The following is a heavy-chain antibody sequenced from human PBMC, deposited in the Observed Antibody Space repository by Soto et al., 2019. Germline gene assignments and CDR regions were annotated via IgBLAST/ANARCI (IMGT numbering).Heavy chain of an antibody. J-gene: IGHJ4*02. D-gene: IGHD3-3*01. CDR1: GYTFTSYG. Sequence: ASVKVSCKASGYTFTSYGISWVRQAPGQGLEWMGWISAYNGNTNYAQKLQGRVTMTTDTSTSTAYMELRSLRSDDTAVYYCARDYDFWSGLGGYFDYWGQGTLVTVSS. CDR3: ARDYDFWSGLGGYFDY. V-gene: IGHV1-18*01. CDR2: ISAYNGNT.